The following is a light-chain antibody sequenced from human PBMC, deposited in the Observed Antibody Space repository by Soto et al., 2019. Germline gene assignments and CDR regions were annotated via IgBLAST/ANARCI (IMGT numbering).Light chain of an antibody. V-gene: IGKV3-15*01. CDR3: QQYGSSPPRT. J-gene: IGKJ1*01. CDR1: QSVSSN. Sequence: EIVMTQSPATLSVSPGERPTLYCRASQSVSSNLAWYQQKPGQAPRLLIYGASTRATGIPARFSGSGSGTEFTLTISSLQSEDFAVYYCQQYGSSPPRTFGQGTKVDIK. CDR2: GAS.